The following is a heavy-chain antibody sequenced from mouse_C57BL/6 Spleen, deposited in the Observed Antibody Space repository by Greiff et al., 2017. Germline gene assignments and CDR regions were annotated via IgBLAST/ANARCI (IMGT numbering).Heavy chain of an antibody. CDR3: ARQTGFDY. Sequence: EVQRVESGGDLVKPGGSLKLSCAASGFTFSSYGMSWVRQTPDKRLEWVATMSSGGSYACYPDSVKGRFTIYRDNAKNSLYLQMSSLKSEDTAMYYCARQTGFDYWGQGTTLTVSA. V-gene: IGHV5-6*01. CDR2: MSSGGSYA. D-gene: IGHD4-1*01. CDR1: GFTFSSYG. J-gene: IGHJ2*01.